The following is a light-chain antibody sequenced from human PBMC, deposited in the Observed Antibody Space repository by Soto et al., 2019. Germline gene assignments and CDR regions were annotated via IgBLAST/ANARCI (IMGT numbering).Light chain of an antibody. CDR2: LEGRGSY. CDR3: ETWDSHTWV. V-gene: IGLV4-60*02. J-gene: IGLJ3*02. Sequence: QSMLTQSSSASASLGSSVKLTCTLSSGHSSYIIAWHQQQPGKAPRYLMNLEGRGSYNKGSGVPDRFSGSSSGADRYLTISNLQFEDEADYYCETWDSHTWVFGGGTKLTVL. CDR1: SGHSSYI.